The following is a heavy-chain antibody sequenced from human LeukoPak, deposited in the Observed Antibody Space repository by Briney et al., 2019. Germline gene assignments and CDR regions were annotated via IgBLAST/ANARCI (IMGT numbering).Heavy chain of an antibody. J-gene: IGHJ4*02. CDR3: AKDLTRYFDWLTQPPCLDY. D-gene: IGHD3-9*01. Sequence: GGSLRLSCAASGFTFSSYAMSWVRQAPGKGLEWFSAIRGSGGSTYYADSVKDRFTISRDNSKNTLYLQMNSLRAEDTAVYYCAKDLTRYFDWLTQPPCLDYWGQGTLVTVSS. V-gene: IGHV3-23*01. CDR2: IRGSGGST. CDR1: GFTFSSYA.